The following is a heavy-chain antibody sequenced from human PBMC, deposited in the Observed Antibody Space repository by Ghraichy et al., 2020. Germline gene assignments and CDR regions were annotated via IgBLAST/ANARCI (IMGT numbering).Heavy chain of an antibody. Sequence: LSLTCAASGFTFSNSLMTWVRQAPGKGLEWVANIKQDGSEKYYVDSVKGRFTISRDNAKNSLYLQMNSLRVEDTAVYYCARDLSIAARPVFDFWGQGTLVTVSS. CDR2: IKQDGSEK. D-gene: IGHD6-6*01. J-gene: IGHJ4*02. V-gene: IGHV3-7*01. CDR3: ARDLSIAARPVFDF. CDR1: GFTFSNSL.